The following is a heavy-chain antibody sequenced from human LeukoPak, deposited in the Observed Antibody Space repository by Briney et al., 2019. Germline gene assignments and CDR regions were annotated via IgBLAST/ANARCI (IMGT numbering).Heavy chain of an antibody. J-gene: IGHJ6*03. CDR2: INHSGST. Sequence: ASETLSLTCAVYGESFSGYYWSWIRQPPGKGLEWIGEINHSGSTNYNPSLKSRVTISVDTSKNQFSLKLSSVTAADTAVYYCARGQKIPGYSSGWDVQPDYYYYYMDVWGKGTTVTVSS. CDR1: GESFSGYY. D-gene: IGHD6-19*01. V-gene: IGHV4-34*01. CDR3: ARGQKIPGYSSGWDVQPDYYYYYMDV.